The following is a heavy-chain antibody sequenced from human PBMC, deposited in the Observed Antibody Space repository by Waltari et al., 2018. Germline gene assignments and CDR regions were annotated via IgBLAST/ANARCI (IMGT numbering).Heavy chain of an antibody. Sequence: QVQLVESGGGVVQPGRSLRLYCADSGFTFSSYALHWVSQAPGKGLEWVAVISYDGSNKYYADSVKGRFTISRDNSKNTLYLQMNSLRAEDTAVYYCARDTSGSYDGPYHSWGQGTLVTVSS. CDR3: ARDTSGSYDGPYHS. J-gene: IGHJ4*02. CDR2: ISYDGSNK. V-gene: IGHV3-30-3*01. CDR1: GFTFSSYA. D-gene: IGHD1-26*01.